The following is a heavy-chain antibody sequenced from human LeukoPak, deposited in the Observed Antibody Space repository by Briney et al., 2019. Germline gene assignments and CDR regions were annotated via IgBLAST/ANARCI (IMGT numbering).Heavy chain of an antibody. CDR1: GGSISSYY. Sequence: ETLSLTCTVSGGSISSYYWSWIRQPPGKGLEWVSSISSSSSYIYYADSVKGRFTISRDNAKNSLYLQMNSLRAEDTAVYYCARGAAGSYSGIDYWGQGTLVTVSS. CDR2: ISSSSSYI. J-gene: IGHJ4*02. D-gene: IGHD6-13*01. V-gene: IGHV3-21*01. CDR3: ARGAAGSYSGIDY.